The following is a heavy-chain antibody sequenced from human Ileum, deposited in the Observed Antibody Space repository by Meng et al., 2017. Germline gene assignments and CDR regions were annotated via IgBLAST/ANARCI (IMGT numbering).Heavy chain of an antibody. Sequence: QAQSPGSGPGLLKPSGTLSLTCAVSGGSISTRDWWRWVRQPPGKGLEWIGEIHHSGSTNYNPSLKSRVTISVDKSKNQFSLKLNSVTAADTAVYYCAREWSGSYRHFDYWGQGTLDTVSS. CDR2: IHHSGST. CDR3: AREWSGSYRHFDY. J-gene: IGHJ4*02. CDR1: GGSISTRDW. V-gene: IGHV4-4*02. D-gene: IGHD1-26*01.